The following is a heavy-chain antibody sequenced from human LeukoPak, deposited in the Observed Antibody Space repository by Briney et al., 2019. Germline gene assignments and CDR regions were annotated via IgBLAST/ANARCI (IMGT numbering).Heavy chain of an antibody. V-gene: IGHV4-59*01. CDR2: IYYSGST. J-gene: IGHJ4*02. Sequence: PSETLSLTCTVSGGSISSYYWSWIRQPPGKGLEWIGYIYYSGSTNYNPSLKSRVTISVDTSKNQFSLKLSSVTAADTAVYYCARDTDYWGQGTLVTASS. CDR3: ARDTDY. CDR1: GGSISSYY.